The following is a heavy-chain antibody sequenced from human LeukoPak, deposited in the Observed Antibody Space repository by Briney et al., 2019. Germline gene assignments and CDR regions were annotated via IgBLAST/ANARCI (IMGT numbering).Heavy chain of an antibody. CDR1: GFTLSNSA. D-gene: IGHD1-26*01. Sequence: GGSLRLSCAASGFTLSNSAMNWVRQAPGKGLEWVSVISGSGSSDTYYADSVRGRFIISRDSSKNTLYLQMNSLRAEDTAIYYCAKGPTRGYWGQGTLVTVSS. CDR3: AKGPTRGY. CDR2: ISGSGSSDT. V-gene: IGHV3-23*01. J-gene: IGHJ4*02.